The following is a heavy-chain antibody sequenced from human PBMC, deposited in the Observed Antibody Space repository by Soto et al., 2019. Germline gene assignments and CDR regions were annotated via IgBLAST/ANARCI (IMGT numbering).Heavy chain of an antibody. Sequence: ASVKVSCKASGDTFLKYGINWVRQAPGQGLEWMGGIQTDNDHASFAQKFEGRVTMTTDTSTRTVYMELRDLSSDDTAVYYCARDPAPQDNDNLTGYFHFDYWGQGTLVTVSS. CDR1: GDTFLKYG. CDR3: ARDPAPQDNDNLTGYFHFDY. CDR2: IQTDNDHA. V-gene: IGHV1-18*01. J-gene: IGHJ4*02. D-gene: IGHD3-9*01.